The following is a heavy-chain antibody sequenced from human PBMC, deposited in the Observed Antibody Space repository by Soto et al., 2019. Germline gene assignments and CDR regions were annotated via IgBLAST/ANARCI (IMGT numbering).Heavy chain of an antibody. V-gene: IGHV4-34*01. CDR3: ARQSSSGGDYYYYMDV. CDR2: INHSGST. CDR1: GGSFSGYY. Sequence: EPLSLTCAVYGGSFSGYYWSWIRQPPGKGLEWIGEINHSGSTYYTPSLKSRVTISVDTSKNQFSLKLSSVTAADTAFYYFARQSSSGGDYYYYMDVWGKGTTVTVSS. D-gene: IGHD6-6*01. J-gene: IGHJ6*03.